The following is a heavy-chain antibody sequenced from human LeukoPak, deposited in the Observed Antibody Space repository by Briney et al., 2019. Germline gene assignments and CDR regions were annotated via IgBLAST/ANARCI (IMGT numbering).Heavy chain of an antibody. D-gene: IGHD2-2*02. Sequence: AASLSVSCKASGVTFSSYAISCVRQTPGQGLECMGGIIPIFGAANYAQKFQGRVTITTDENTRTAYMELSSLRSEDTAVYYCSIFSATAAIGMDVWGKGTTVTVSS. J-gene: IGHJ6*03. CDR2: IIPIFGAA. CDR1: GVTFSSYA. CDR3: SIFSATAAIGMDV. V-gene: IGHV1-69*05.